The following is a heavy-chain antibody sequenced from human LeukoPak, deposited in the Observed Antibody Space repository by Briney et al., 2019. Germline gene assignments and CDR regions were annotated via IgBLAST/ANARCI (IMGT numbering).Heavy chain of an antibody. V-gene: IGHV4-61*09. CDR2: FYTSGHT. CDR3: ARRPWLVPSTGYYYYYYMDV. J-gene: IGHJ6*03. CDR1: GGSINSGSYY. Sequence: SETLSLTCTVSGGSINSGSYYWSWIRQPAGKGLEWMGHFYTSGHTSYNPSLKSRVTISVDTSKNQFSLKMNSVTAADTAVYYCARRPWLVPSTGYYYYYYMDVWGKGTTVTVSS. D-gene: IGHD6-19*01.